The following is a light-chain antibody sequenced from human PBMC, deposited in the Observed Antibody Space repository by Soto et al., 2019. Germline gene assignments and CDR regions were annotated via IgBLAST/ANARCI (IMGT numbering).Light chain of an antibody. Sequence: ASLSGTASQSVSHYFAWYQQKPGQQPRILLYDASTRATGIPAGFSGSGSGTDFFLPIISLQPQDFAVYYCQQRSKRPPITFGQGTRLEIK. CDR2: DAS. CDR3: QQRSKRPPIT. V-gene: IGKV3-11*01. J-gene: IGKJ5*01. CDR1: QSVSHY.